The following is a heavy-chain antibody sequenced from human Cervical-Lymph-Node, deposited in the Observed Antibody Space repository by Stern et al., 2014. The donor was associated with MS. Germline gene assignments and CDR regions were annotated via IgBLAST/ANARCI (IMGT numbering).Heavy chain of an antibody. CDR3: ATSQRFRRWGRY. CDR2: ISHDGSNN. D-gene: IGHD5/OR15-5a*01. Sequence: QVHLVESGGGVVQPWRTLRLSCAASGFTFSSYDMHWVRQAPGKGLAWVAVISHDGSNNYYAASGTRRSPTSRNNSKNTLHSQTYSLRAEDTAVYYCATSQRFRRWGRYWGQGTLVTVSS. V-gene: IGHV3-30*03. J-gene: IGHJ4*02. CDR1: GFTFSSYD.